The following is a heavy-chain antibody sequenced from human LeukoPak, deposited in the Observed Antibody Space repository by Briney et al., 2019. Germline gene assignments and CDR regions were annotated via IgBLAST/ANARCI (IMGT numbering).Heavy chain of an antibody. CDR2: INPNSGGT. CDR3: ARVFDNWNYGRYAEYFQH. V-gene: IGHV1-2*02. J-gene: IGHJ1*01. CDR1: GYTFTGYH. Sequence: PGASVKVSCKASGYTFTGYHIHWVRQAPGQGLEWMGWINPNSGGTNYAQKFQGRVTTTRDTSISTAYMELTRLRSDDTAVYYCARVFDNWNYGRYAEYFQHWGQGTLVTVSS. D-gene: IGHD1-7*01.